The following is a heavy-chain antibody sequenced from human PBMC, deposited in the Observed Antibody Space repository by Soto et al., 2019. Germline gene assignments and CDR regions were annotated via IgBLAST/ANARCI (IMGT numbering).Heavy chain of an antibody. J-gene: IGHJ6*02. Sequence: AAVKVSCKASGYTFTSYYMHWVRQAPGQGLEWMGIINPSGGSTSYAQKFQGRVTMTRDTSTSTVYMELSSLRSEDTAVYYCARAGDCTSTSCYFGSSYYYGMDVWGQGTTVTVSS. CDR2: INPSGGST. V-gene: IGHV1-46*01. CDR1: GYTFTSYY. D-gene: IGHD2-2*01. CDR3: ARAGDCTSTSCYFGSSYYYGMDV.